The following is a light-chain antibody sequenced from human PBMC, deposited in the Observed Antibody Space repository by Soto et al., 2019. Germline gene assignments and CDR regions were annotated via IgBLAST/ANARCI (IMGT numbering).Light chain of an antibody. Sequence: DIHMTQSPSTLSASVGDRVTITCRASQSISIWLAWYQQKPGKAPNLLIYKTSSLETGLPSRFSGSGSGAEFNLTISSLQPDHFATYYCQHYKNYSWTFGQGTKVQVK. J-gene: IGKJ1*01. CDR1: QSISIW. V-gene: IGKV1-5*03. CDR3: QHYKNYSWT. CDR2: KTS.